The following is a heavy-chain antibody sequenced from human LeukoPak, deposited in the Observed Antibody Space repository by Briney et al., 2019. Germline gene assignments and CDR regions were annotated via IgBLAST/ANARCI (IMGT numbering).Heavy chain of an antibody. J-gene: IGHJ3*02. Sequence: ASVKVSCKASGYTFIGHYIHWVRQAPGQGLEWMGWMNPDSGGTNYAQKFQDRVTMNRDTSITTAYMELSRLTSDDTAIYYCARIMEYYDFTPRGFDIWRQGTMVAVSS. CDR2: MNPDSGGT. V-gene: IGHV1-2*02. CDR3: ARIMEYYDFTPRGFDI. D-gene: IGHD3/OR15-3a*01. CDR1: GYTFIGHY.